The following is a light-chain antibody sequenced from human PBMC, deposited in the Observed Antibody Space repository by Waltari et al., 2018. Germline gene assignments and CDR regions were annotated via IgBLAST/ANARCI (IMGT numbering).Light chain of an antibody. V-gene: IGKV3-15*01. J-gene: IGKJ1*01. CDR2: GAS. CDR1: QSVSSN. CDR3: QQYDTWPRT. Sequence: EKVMTQSPATLSVSPGERATLSFRASQSVSSNLAWYQQKPGQAPRLLVYGASTRATGIPARFSGSGSGTEFTLTISSLQSDEFAVYYCQQYDTWPRTFGQGTKVEIK.